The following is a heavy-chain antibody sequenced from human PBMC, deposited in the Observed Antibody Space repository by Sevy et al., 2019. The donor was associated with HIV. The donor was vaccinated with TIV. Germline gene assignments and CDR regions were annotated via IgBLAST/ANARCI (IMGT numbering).Heavy chain of an antibody. CDR2: IIPIFGTA. Sequence: ASVKVSCKASGGTFSSYAISWVRQAPGQGLEWMGGIIPIFGTANYAQKFQGRVTITADESTSTAYMELSSLRSEDTAVYYCARDYSYYDFWSGPPHYYYYGMDVWGQGTMVTVSS. CDR1: GGTFSSYA. V-gene: IGHV1-69*13. D-gene: IGHD3-3*01. CDR3: ARDYSYYDFWSGPPHYYYYGMDV. J-gene: IGHJ6*02.